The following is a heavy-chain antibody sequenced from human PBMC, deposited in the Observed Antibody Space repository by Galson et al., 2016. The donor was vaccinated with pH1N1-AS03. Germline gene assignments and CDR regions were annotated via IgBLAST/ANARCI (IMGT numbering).Heavy chain of an antibody. Sequence: SLRLSCAASGFIFSDYDVSWVRQAPGKGLEWVSAITGSGGNKNYADSVKGRFTISRDNSKNTLYLQLNSLRAEDTAVYYCAKVGWAHYWGQGTLVTVSS. D-gene: IGHD3-16*01. J-gene: IGHJ4*02. CDR1: GFIFSDYD. V-gene: IGHV3-23*01. CDR3: AKVGWAHY. CDR2: ITGSGGNK.